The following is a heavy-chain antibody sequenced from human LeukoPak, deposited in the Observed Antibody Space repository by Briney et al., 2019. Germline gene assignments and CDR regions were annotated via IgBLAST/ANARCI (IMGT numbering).Heavy chain of an antibody. CDR3: ARDDCSSISCYHNWFDP. CDR2: IKQDGSEK. D-gene: IGHD2-2*01. J-gene: IGHJ5*02. Sequence: PGGSLRLSCAASGFTFSSYWMSWVRQAPGKGLEWVANIKQDGSEKYYVDSVKGRFTISRDNAKNSLYLQMNSLRAEDTAAYYCARDDCSSISCYHNWFDPWGQGTLVTVSS. CDR1: GFTFSSYW. V-gene: IGHV3-7*01.